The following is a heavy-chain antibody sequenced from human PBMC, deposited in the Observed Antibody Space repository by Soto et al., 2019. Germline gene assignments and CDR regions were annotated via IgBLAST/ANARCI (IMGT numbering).Heavy chain of an antibody. V-gene: IGHV4-39*01. CDR2: IYYSGST. CDR1: GGSISSSSYY. D-gene: IGHD3-3*01. CDR3: ARRPITIFGVVSSFDY. J-gene: IGHJ4*02. Sequence: SETLSLTCTVSGGSISSSSYYWGWIRQPPGKGLEWIGSIYYSGSTYYNPSLKSRVTISVDTSKNQFSLRLSSVTAADTAVYYCARRPITIFGVVSSFDYWGQGTLVTVSS.